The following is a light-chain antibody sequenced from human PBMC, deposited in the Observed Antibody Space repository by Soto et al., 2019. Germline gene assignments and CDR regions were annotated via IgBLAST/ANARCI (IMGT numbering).Light chain of an antibody. CDR3: QQGLT. CDR2: RAS. V-gene: IGKV3-15*01. Sequence: EIVMTQSPATLSVSPGERATLSCRASQSVSSNLAWYRQKPGQAPRLLIYRASPRATGIPARFSGSGSGTEFTLTISSLQSEDFAVYYCQQGLTFGGGTKVEIK. J-gene: IGKJ4*01. CDR1: QSVSSN.